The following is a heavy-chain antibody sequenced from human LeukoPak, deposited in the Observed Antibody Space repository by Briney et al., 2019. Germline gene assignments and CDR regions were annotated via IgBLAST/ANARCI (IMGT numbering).Heavy chain of an antibody. J-gene: IGHJ5*02. Sequence: PGRPLRLSCAASGFTFSSYALSWVRQAPGKGLEWVSAISGSGGSTYYADSVKGRFTISRDNSKNTLYLQMNSLRAEDTAVYYCAKDRGGLRYFDWLLLNWFDPWGQGTLVTVSS. CDR1: GFTFSSYA. V-gene: IGHV3-23*01. D-gene: IGHD3-9*01. CDR3: AKDRGGLRYFDWLLLNWFDP. CDR2: ISGSGGST.